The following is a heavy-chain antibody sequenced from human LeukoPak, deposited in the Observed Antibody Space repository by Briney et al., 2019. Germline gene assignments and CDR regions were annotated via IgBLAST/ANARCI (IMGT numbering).Heavy chain of an antibody. CDR1: GFTFSSYW. CDR3: ARSRYYFDY. CDR2: IKPDGSEK. Sequence: GGSLRLSCAASGFTFSSYWMSWVRQAPGKGLEWVAKIKPDGSEKYYVDSVKGRFTISRDNAENSLYLQMNSLGAEDTAVYYCARSRYYFDYWGQGTLVTVSS. V-gene: IGHV3-7*01. J-gene: IGHJ4*02.